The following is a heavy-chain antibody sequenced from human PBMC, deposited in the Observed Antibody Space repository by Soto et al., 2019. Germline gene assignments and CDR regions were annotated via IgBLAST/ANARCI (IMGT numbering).Heavy chain of an antibody. J-gene: IGHJ5*02. CDR1: GFTFSSYW. D-gene: IGHD6-13*01. V-gene: IGHV3-74*01. CDR3: ARGADGSHHNNWFDP. Sequence: GGSLRLSCAASGFTFSSYWMHWVRQAPGKGLVWVSRINSDGSSTSYADSVKGRFTISRDNAKNTLYLQMNSLRAEDTAVYYCARGADGSHHNNWFDPWGQGTLVTVSS. CDR2: INSDGSST.